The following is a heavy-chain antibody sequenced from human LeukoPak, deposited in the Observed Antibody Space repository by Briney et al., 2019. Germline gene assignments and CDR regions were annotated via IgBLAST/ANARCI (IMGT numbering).Heavy chain of an antibody. CDR3: ARGRYCSGGSCYSGFSDY. CDR1: GGSFSGYY. D-gene: IGHD2-15*01. J-gene: IGHJ4*02. V-gene: IGHV4-34*01. Sequence: SETLSLTCAVYGGSFSGYYWSWIRQPPGKRLEWIGEINHSGSTNYNPSLKSRVTISVDTSKNQFSLKLSSVTAANTAVYYCARGRYCSGGSCYSGFSDYWGQGTLVTVSS. CDR2: INHSGST.